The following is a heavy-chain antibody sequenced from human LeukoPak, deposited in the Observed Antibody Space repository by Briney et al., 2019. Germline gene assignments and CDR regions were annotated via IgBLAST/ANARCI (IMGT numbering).Heavy chain of an antibody. D-gene: IGHD2-15*01. CDR3: ARDPTLYSIVDYYYGMDV. Sequence: GGSLRLSCAASGFTFSSYAMSWVRQAPGKGLEWVSVISGSGSSTSQVDSVKGRFTISRDNAKNSLYLQMNSLRAEDTAVYYCARDPTLYSIVDYYYGMDVWGQGTTVTVSS. V-gene: IGHV3-23*01. CDR2: ISGSGSST. J-gene: IGHJ6*02. CDR1: GFTFSSYA.